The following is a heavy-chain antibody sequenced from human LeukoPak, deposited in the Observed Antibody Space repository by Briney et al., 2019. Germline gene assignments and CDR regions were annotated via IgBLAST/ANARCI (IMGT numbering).Heavy chain of an antibody. CDR3: ARRVTMVRGVYYFDY. D-gene: IGHD3-10*01. J-gene: IGHJ4*02. CDR2: IYPGDSDT. Sequence: GESLKISRKGSGYSFTSYWIGWVRQMPGKGLEWMGIIYPGDSDTRYSPSFQGQVTISADKSISTAYLQWSSLKASDTAMYYCARRVTMVRGVYYFDYWGQGTLVTVSS. CDR1: GYSFTSYW. V-gene: IGHV5-51*01.